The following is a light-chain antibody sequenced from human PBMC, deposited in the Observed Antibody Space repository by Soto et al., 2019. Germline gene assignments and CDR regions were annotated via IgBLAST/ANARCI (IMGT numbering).Light chain of an antibody. CDR2: EVN. V-gene: IGLV2-8*01. CDR1: SGDVGGYNY. Sequence: QSALTQPPSASGSPGQSVAISCSGTSGDVGGYNYVSWYQQHPGKAPKLIIYEVNKRPSGVPDRFSGSKSGNTASLTGSGLQAEDEADYYCSSYAGSGVFGGGTKLTVL. CDR3: SSYAGSGV. J-gene: IGLJ3*02.